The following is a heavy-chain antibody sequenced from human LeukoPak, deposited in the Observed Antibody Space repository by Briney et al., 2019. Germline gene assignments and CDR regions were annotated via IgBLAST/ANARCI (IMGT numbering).Heavy chain of an antibody. CDR3: ARGTQYYYYYYMDV. CDR1: GGTFSSYA. D-gene: IGHD1-14*01. CDR2: IIPIFGTA. V-gene: IGHV1-69*13. Sequence: SVKVSCKASGGTFSSYAISWVRRAPGQGLEWMGGIIPIFGTANYAQKFQGRVTITADESTSTAYMELSSLRSEDTAVYYCARGTQYYYYYYMDVWGKGTTVTVSS. J-gene: IGHJ6*03.